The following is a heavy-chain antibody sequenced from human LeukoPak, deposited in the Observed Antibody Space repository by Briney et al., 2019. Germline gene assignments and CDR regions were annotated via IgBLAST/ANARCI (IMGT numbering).Heavy chain of an antibody. J-gene: IGHJ4*02. D-gene: IGHD6-6*01. Sequence: PGGSLRLSCAASGFTFSSYAMSWARQAPGKGLEWVSAISGSGGSTYHADSVKGRFTISRDNSKNTLYLQMNSLRAEDTAVYYCAKWVEYSSSGFDYWGQGTLVTVSS. CDR2: ISGSGGST. V-gene: IGHV3-23*01. CDR3: AKWVEYSSSGFDY. CDR1: GFTFSSYA.